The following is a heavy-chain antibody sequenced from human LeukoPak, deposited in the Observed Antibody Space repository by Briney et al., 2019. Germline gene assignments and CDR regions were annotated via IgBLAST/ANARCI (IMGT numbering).Heavy chain of an antibody. D-gene: IGHD6-19*01. CDR3: ARDLAVAGTRWFDP. CDR2: VYTGGST. CDR1: GFTVSSNY. Sequence: GGSLRLSCAASGFTVSSNYMGWVRQAAGKGLEWVSVVYTGGSTYYADSVKGRFTISRDNSKNTLYLQMNSLRAEDTAVYYCARDLAVAGTRWFDPWGQGTLVTVSS. J-gene: IGHJ5*02. V-gene: IGHV3-66*02.